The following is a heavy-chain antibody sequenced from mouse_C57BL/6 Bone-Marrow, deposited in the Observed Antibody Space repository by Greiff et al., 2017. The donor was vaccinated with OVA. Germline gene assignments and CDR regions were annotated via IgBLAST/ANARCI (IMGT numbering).Heavy chain of an antibody. CDR3: ARWDYDSPYWYFDV. Sequence: QVQLQQSGAELVMPGASVKLSCKASGYTFTRYWMHWVKQRPGQGLEWIGELDPSDSYPNYNQKFKGKSTLTVDKSSSTAYMQLSSLTSEDSAVYYCARWDYDSPYWYFDVWGTGTTVTVSS. V-gene: IGHV1-69*01. D-gene: IGHD2-4*01. J-gene: IGHJ1*03. CDR2: LDPSDSYP. CDR1: GYTFTRYW.